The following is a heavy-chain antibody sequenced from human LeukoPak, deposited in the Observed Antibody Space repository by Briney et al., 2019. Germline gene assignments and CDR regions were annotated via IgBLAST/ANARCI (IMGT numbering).Heavy chain of an antibody. CDR3: ARSFARDSYILTGYDIAEY. V-gene: IGHV1-18*01. CDR2: ISAYSGNT. Sequence: ASVKVSCKASGYTFTSYGINWVRQAPGQGLEWMGWISAYSGNTNYAQKLQGRLTMTTDRSTSTAYMELRSLRSDDTAMYYCARSFARDSYILTGYDIAEYWGQGTLVTVSS. J-gene: IGHJ4*02. CDR1: GYTFTSYG. D-gene: IGHD3-9*01.